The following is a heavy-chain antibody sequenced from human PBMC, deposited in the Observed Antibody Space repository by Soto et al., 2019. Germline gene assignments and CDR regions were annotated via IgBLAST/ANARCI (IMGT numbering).Heavy chain of an antibody. CDR1: EFALGSFG. J-gene: IGHJ6*02. CDR2: IWYDGSNK. V-gene: IGHV3-33*01. D-gene: IGHD3-3*01. Sequence: GVSLRLSCAACEFALGSFGMHWVRQAPGKGLEWVAVIWYDGSNKYYADSVKGRFTISRDNSKNTLYLQMNSLRAEDTAVYYCARDYYDFWSGLSMNYYYGMDVWGQGT. CDR3: ARDYYDFWSGLSMNYYYGMDV.